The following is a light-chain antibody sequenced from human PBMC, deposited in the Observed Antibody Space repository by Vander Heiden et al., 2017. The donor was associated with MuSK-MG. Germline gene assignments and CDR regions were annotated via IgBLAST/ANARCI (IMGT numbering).Light chain of an antibody. CDR3: QQHENLPSIT. Sequence: DIQMTQSPSSLSASVGDRVTITCQASQDISNYLNWYQQKPGKAPKLLIYDASNWETGVPSRFSGSGFGKDFTFTISSRQLEDIAPYYCQQHENLPSITFGQGTRLEIK. CDR2: DAS. V-gene: IGKV1-33*01. J-gene: IGKJ5*01. CDR1: QDISNY.